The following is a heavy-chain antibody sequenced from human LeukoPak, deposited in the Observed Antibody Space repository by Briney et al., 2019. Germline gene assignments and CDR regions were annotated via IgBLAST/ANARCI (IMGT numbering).Heavy chain of an antibody. CDR1: GGSISSSSYY. V-gene: IGHV4-39*07. J-gene: IGHJ4*02. CDR2: IYYSGST. Sequence: SETLSLTCTVSGGSISSSSYYWGWIRQPPGKGLEWIGSIYYSGSTYYNPSLKSRVTISVDTSKNQFSLKLSSVTAADTAVYYCARVRDSVYYFDYWGQGTLVTVSS. D-gene: IGHD3-10*01. CDR3: ARVRDSVYYFDY.